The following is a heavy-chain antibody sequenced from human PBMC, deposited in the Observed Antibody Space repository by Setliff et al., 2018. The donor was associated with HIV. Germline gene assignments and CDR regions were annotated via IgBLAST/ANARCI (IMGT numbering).Heavy chain of an antibody. CDR1: GYTLTELS. J-gene: IGHJ4*02. V-gene: IGHV1-24*01. CDR2: FDPEEGET. CDR3: ATARSKVRLGELSLFDY. Sequence: ASVKVSCKVSGYTLTELSMHWVRQAPGKGLEWMGGFDPEEGETIYAQKFQGRVTMTEDTSTDTAYMELSSLRSEDTAVYYCATARSKVRLGELSLFDYWGQGTLVTVSS. D-gene: IGHD3-16*02.